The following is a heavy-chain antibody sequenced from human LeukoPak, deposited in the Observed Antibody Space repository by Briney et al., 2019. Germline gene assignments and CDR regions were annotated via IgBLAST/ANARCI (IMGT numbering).Heavy chain of an antibody. D-gene: IGHD2-2*01. J-gene: IGHJ5*02. CDR1: GYTLTELS. CDR3: ARGRQLLIPFDP. CDR2: FDPEEGEA. V-gene: IGHV1-24*01. Sequence: GASVKVSCKVSGYTLTELSMHWVRQAPGKGLEWMGGFDPEEGEAIYAQTFQGRVTMTEDTSTDTAYMELSSLRSGDTAVYYCARGRQLLIPFDPWGQGTLVTVSS.